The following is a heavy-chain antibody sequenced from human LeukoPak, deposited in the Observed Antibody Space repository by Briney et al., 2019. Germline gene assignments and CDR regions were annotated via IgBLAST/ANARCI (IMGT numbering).Heavy chain of an antibody. D-gene: IGHD2-21*02. V-gene: IGHV3-7*01. Sequence: GGSLRLSCAASGFIFSNYWMTWVRQAPGKGLEWVAHIRGDGYEKHFADSVKGRFTISRDNAKNSVDLQMNNLRAEDTAVFYCVRNGDYYRLDYWGQGTLVTVSS. CDR3: VRNGDYYRLDY. J-gene: IGHJ4*02. CDR1: GFIFSNYW. CDR2: IRGDGYEK.